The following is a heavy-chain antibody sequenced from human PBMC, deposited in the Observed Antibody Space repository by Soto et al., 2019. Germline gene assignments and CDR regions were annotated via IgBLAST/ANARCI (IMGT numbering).Heavy chain of an antibody. D-gene: IGHD3-10*01. V-gene: IGHV3-74*01. CDR3: TRGGATGAGIYHFEN. CDR1: GFTFNNNW. J-gene: IGHJ4*02. CDR2: IKSDGTTT. Sequence: EVQLVETGGGLVQPGGSLRLSCAASGFTFNNNWMHWVHQAPGKGLVWISRIKSDGTTTTYADFVKGRFIISRDNAKNTVYLQVNSLGGEDTAVYYCTRGGATGAGIYHFENWGQGTLVTVSS.